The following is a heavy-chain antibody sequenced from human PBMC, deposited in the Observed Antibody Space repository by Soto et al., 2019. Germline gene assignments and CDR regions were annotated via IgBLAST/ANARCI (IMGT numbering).Heavy chain of an antibody. Sequence: PGGSLRLSCAASGFTFSSYGMHWVRQAPGKGLEWVAVIWYDGSNKYYADSVKGRFTISRDNSKNTLYLQMNSLRAEDTAVYYCARAGYYYDSSGYRPPDAFDIWGQGTMVTVSS. D-gene: IGHD3-22*01. CDR3: ARAGYYYDSSGYRPPDAFDI. J-gene: IGHJ3*02. V-gene: IGHV3-33*01. CDR1: GFTFSSYG. CDR2: IWYDGSNK.